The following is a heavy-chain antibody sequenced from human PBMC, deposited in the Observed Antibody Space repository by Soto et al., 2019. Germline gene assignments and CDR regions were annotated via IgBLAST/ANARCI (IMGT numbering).Heavy chain of an antibody. V-gene: IGHV4-34*01. CDR2: INHSGST. Sequence: QVQLQQWGAGLLKPSETLSLTCAVYGGSLSGYYWSWIRQPPGKGLEWSGEINHSGSTNYNPSLKSRVTISVDTSKNQFSLTLSSVTAADTAVYYCARGWGRIFDYWGQGTLVTVSS. J-gene: IGHJ4*02. CDR1: GGSLSGYY. CDR3: ARGWGRIFDY. D-gene: IGHD7-27*01.